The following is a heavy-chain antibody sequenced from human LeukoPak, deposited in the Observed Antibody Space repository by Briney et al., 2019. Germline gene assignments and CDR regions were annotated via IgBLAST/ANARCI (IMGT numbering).Heavy chain of an antibody. D-gene: IGHD3-10*01. V-gene: IGHV1-46*01. CDR1: GDTFTTDY. CDR3: ARARGSGSYYGHDYYYYHYMDV. CDR2: SNPSDGST. J-gene: IGHJ6*03. Sequence: GASVKVSCKASGDTFTTDYIHWVRQGPGQGPEWMGVSNPSDGSTTNAQKFQGRVTMTRDTSTSTVYMELSSLGSEDTAIYYCARARGSGSYYGHDYYYYHYMDVWGKGTTVTVSS.